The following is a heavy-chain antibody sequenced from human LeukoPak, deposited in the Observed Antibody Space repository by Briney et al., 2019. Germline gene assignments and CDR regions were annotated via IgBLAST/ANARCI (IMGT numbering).Heavy chain of an antibody. D-gene: IGHD6-19*01. V-gene: IGHV1-8*03. CDR3: ARGGPSRGSGFYYFDY. J-gene: IGHJ4*02. CDR2: MNPNSGNP. CDR1: GYTFTSYD. Sequence: ASVKVSCKASGYTFTSYDINWVRQATGQGLEWMGWMNPNSGNPGYAQKFQGRVTITRNTSITTAYMELSRLRSDDTAIYYCARGGPSRGSGFYYFDYWGQGTLVTVSS.